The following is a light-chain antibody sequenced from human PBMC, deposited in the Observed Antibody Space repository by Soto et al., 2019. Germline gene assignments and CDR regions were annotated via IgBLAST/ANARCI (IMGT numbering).Light chain of an antibody. CDR1: QSVDSRY. J-gene: IGKJ2*01. V-gene: IGKV3-20*01. Sequence: EIVLTQSPGTLSLSPGERATLSCRASQSVDSRYLAWYQQKPGQAPRLLIYGASSRATGTPDRLSGSGSGTDFTLTISRLEPEDFAVYYCQQYGSSPWMYTFGQGTKLEIK. CDR2: GAS. CDR3: QQYGSSPWMYT.